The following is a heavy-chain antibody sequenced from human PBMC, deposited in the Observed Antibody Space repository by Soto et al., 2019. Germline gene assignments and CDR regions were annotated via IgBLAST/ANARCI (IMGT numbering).Heavy chain of an antibody. CDR1: GFTFSDHA. CDR2: ISGGGSGA. V-gene: IGHV3-23*01. D-gene: IGHD2-15*01. CDR3: AIDLWWYTH. J-gene: IGHJ4*02. Sequence: EVQLLESGGGLVQPGGSLRLSCTASGFTFSDHAMTWVRQAPGKGLEWLSGISGGGSGAYYADSVKGRFTVSRANXXXXXXXXXXXXXXXXXXVYYCAIDLWWYTHWGQGTLVTVSS.